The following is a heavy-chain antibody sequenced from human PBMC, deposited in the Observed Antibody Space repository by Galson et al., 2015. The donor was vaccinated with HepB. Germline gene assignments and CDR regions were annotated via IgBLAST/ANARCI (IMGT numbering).Heavy chain of an antibody. CDR3: ARFAGGGYSTSWYRSGFDY. D-gene: IGHD6-13*01. CDR1: GFTFSGYW. Sequence: SLRLSCAAAGFTFSGYWMTWVRQAPGKGLEWVANIKEDESEKYYVDSVKGRFTISRDNAKNSLYLRLDSLRAEDTAVYFCARFAGGGYSTSWYRSGFDYWGQGTLAIVSS. V-gene: IGHV3-7*05. CDR2: IKEDESEK. J-gene: IGHJ4*02.